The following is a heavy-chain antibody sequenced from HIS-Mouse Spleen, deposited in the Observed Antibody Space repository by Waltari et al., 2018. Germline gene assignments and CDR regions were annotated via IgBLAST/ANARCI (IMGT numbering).Heavy chain of an antibody. CDR1: GFTFDDYA. Sequence: EVQLVESGGVVVQPGGSLRLSCAASGFTFDDYAMPWVCQAPGKGLEWVSLISWDGGSTYYADSVKGRFTISRDNSKNSLYLQMNSLRAEDTALYYCAKDRDGSGSYSDYWGQGTLVTVSS. CDR3: AKDRDGSGSYSDY. J-gene: IGHJ4*02. CDR2: ISWDGGST. D-gene: IGHD3-10*01. V-gene: IGHV3-43D*03.